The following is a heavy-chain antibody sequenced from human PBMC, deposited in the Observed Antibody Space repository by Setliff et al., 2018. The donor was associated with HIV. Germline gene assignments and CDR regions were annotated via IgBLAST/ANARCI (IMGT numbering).Heavy chain of an antibody. D-gene: IGHD5-18*01. Sequence: LRLSCAASGFTFSNNNMHWVRQTPGKGLEWVACIQYDGSEKYYVDSVKGRFTISRDNAKNSLYLQMNSLRAEDTAVYYCASSGYNYGGYYMDVWGKGTTVTVSS. CDR1: GFTFSNNN. V-gene: IGHV3-7*03. CDR3: ASSGYNYGGYYMDV. CDR2: IQYDGSEK. J-gene: IGHJ6*03.